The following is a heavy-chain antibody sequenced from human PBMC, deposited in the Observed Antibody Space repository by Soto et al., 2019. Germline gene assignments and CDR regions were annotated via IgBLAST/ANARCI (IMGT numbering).Heavy chain of an antibody. D-gene: IGHD1-26*01. CDR2: ISSGSKTI. CDR1: GFTFSSYS. J-gene: IGHJ4*02. CDR3: AREDILGARSFDY. Sequence: SLRLSCVASGFTFSSYSVNWVRRAPGKGLEWVSYISSGSKTIFYADSVKGRFTVSRDNAKNSQFLQMNSLRDDDTAVYYCAREDILGARSFDYWGRGTLVTVSS. V-gene: IGHV3-48*02.